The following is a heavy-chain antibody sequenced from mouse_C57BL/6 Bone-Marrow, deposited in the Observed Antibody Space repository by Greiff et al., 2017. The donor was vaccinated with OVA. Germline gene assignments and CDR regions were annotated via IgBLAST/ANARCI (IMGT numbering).Heavy chain of an antibody. Sequence: VQLQQSGPELVKPGASVKISCKASGYTFTDYYMNWVKQSHGKSLEWIGDINPNNGGTSYNQKFKGKATLTVDKSSSTAYMELRSLTSEDSAVYYCARRLLTLYYFDYWGQGTTLTVSS. CDR1: GYTFTDYY. J-gene: IGHJ2*01. CDR3: ARRLLTLYYFDY. D-gene: IGHD2-3*01. V-gene: IGHV1-26*01. CDR2: INPNNGGT.